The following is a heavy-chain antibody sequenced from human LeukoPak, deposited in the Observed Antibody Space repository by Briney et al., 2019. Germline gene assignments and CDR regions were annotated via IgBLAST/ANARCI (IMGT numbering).Heavy chain of an antibody. J-gene: IGHJ2*01. CDR1: GFTFSNYN. Sequence: GGSLRLSCAASGFTFSNYNMNWVRQAPGKGLEWVSSISSSSSYIYYADSVKGRFTISRDNAKNSLYLRMNSLRAEDTAVYYCARRVAPDWYFDLWGRGTLVTVSS. CDR3: ARRVAPDWYFDL. V-gene: IGHV3-21*01. D-gene: IGHD2-15*01. CDR2: ISSSSSYI.